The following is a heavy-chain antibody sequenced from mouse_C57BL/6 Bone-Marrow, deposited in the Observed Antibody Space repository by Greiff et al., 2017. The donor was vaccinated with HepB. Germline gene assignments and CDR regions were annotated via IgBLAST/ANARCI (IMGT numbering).Heavy chain of an antibody. D-gene: IGHD2-4*01. J-gene: IGHJ3*01. CDR1: GYTFTSYW. CDR3: ARVEGYDYDWFAY. Sequence: QVQLQQPGAELVKPGASVKMSCKASGYTFTSYWMHWVKQRPGQGLEWIGEIDPSDSYTNYNQKFKGKSTLTVDKSSSTAYMQLSSLTSEDSAVYYCARVEGYDYDWFAYWGQGTLVTVSA. V-gene: IGHV1-69*01. CDR2: IDPSDSYT.